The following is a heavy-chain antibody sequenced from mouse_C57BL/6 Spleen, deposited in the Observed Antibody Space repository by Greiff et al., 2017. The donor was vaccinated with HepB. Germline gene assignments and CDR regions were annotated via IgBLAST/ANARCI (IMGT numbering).Heavy chain of an antibody. V-gene: IGHV1-76*01. D-gene: IGHD2-4*01. J-gene: IGHJ4*01. CDR1: GYTFTDYY. Sequence: VKLQQSGAELVRPGASVKLSCKASGYTFTDYYINWVKQRPGQGLEWIARIYPGSGNTYYNEKFKGKATLTAEKSSSTAYMQLSSLTSEDSAVYFCARGDYDYDEGYAMDYWGQGTSVTVSS. CDR3: ARGDYDYDEGYAMDY. CDR2: IYPGSGNT.